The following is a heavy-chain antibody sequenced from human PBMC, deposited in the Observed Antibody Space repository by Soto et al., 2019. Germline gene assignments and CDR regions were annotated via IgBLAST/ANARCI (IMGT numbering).Heavy chain of an antibody. D-gene: IGHD2-2*01. CDR2: IIPIFGTA. CDR3: AREPAENYYYYGMDV. Sequence: SMKVSCKASGGTFSSYAISWVRQAPGQGLEWMGGIIPIFGTANYAQKFQGRVTITADESTSTAYMELSSLRSEETAVYYCAREPAENYYYYGMDVWGQGTTVTVSS. J-gene: IGHJ6*02. CDR1: GGTFSSYA. V-gene: IGHV1-69*13.